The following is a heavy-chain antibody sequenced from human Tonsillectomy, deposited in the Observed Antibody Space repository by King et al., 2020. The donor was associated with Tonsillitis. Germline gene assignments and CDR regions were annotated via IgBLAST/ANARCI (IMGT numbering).Heavy chain of an antibody. CDR1: GFTFSSYG. J-gene: IGHJ1*01. D-gene: IGHD1-14*01. V-gene: IGHV3-33*05. Sequence: GQLVQSGGGVVQPGRSLRLSCETSGFTFSSYGMHWVRQAPGRGLEWVATISFDGANTHHTDSVTGRFTISRDNSKNTMYLQMNSLRAEDTAVYYCARGRLYNVGWGIDHWGQGTLVTVSS. CDR3: ARGRLYNVGWGIDH. CDR2: ISFDGANT.